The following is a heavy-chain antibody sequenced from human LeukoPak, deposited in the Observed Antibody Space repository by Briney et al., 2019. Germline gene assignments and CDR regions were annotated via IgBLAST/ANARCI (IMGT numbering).Heavy chain of an antibody. Sequence: QTGGSLRLSCAASGFTFSSYGMSWVRQAPGKGLEWVSAIETGGASTYYADSVKGRFSISRDNSKNTLYLQMNSLRAEDTAVYYCAKDSGGSYQRGWFDPWGQGTLVTVSS. J-gene: IGHJ5*02. CDR1: GFTFSSYG. CDR3: AKDSGGSYQRGWFDP. V-gene: IGHV3-23*01. CDR2: IETGGAST. D-gene: IGHD1-26*01.